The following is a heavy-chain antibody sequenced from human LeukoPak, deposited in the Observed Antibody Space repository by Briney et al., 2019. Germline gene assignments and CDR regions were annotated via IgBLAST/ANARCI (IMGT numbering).Heavy chain of an antibody. CDR1: GGSISSSNW. CDR3: ARGPRIYYYYYMDV. J-gene: IGHJ6*03. V-gene: IGHV4-4*02. Sequence: PSGTLSLTCAVSGGSISSSNWWSWVRQPPGKGLEWIGEINHSGSTNYNPSLKSRVTISVDTSKNQFSLKLSSVTAADTAVYYCARGPRIYYYYYMDVWGKGTTVTVSS. CDR2: INHSGST.